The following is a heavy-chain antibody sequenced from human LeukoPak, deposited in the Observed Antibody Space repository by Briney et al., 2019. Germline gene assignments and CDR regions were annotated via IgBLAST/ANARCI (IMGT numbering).Heavy chain of an antibody. Sequence: SETLSLTCAVSGGSISSGGYSWTWIRQPPGKGLEWIGYIYYTGSTDYNPSLKSRLNISGDTSKNHFSLRLTSVTAADTAVYYCARVSPNTVTTLQYFDYWGQETLVTVSS. CDR1: GGSISSGGYS. V-gene: IGHV4-30-4*07. CDR2: IYYTGST. J-gene: IGHJ4*02. D-gene: IGHD4-17*01. CDR3: ARVSPNTVTTLQYFDY.